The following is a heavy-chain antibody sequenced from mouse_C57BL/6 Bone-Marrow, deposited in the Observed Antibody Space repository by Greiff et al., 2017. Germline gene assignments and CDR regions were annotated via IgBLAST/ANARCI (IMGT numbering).Heavy chain of an antibody. V-gene: IGHV1-69*01. J-gene: IGHJ4*01. CDR3: ARTSLYYYCSSFYAMDY. D-gene: IGHD1-1*01. CDR2: IDPSDSYT. Sequence: QVQLQQPGAELVMPGASVKLSCKASGYTFTSYWMHWVKQRPGQGLEWIGEIDPSDSYTNYNQKFKGKSTLTVDKSSSTAYMQLSSLTSEDPAVYYCARTSLYYYCSSFYAMDYWGQGTSVTVSS. CDR1: GYTFTSYW.